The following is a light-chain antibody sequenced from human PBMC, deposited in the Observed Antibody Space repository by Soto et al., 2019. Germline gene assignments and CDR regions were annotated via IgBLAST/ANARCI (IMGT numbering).Light chain of an antibody. J-gene: IGKJ1*01. CDR2: GAS. CDR1: QSVGSN. CDR3: QHLGT. Sequence: EMVMTQSPATLSVSPGERATLSCRASQSVGSNLAWYQQKPGQAPRRLIYGASTRATGIPARFSGGGSGTEFTLTISSLQSEDFAVYYCQHLGTFGQGTKVELK. V-gene: IGKV3-15*01.